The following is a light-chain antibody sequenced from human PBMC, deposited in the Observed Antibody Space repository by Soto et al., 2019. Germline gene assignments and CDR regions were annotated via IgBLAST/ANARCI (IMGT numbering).Light chain of an antibody. CDR2: EVS. V-gene: IGLV2-14*01. Sequence: QSALTQPASVSGTPGQSITISCTGSNSDVGIYDFVSWYQHHPGRAPKLIVSEVSHRPSGVSNRFSGSKSGNTASLTISGLQSEDEADYYCTSFAPGRIYVFGSGTKLTVL. CDR1: NSDVGIYDF. CDR3: TSFAPGRIYV. J-gene: IGLJ1*01.